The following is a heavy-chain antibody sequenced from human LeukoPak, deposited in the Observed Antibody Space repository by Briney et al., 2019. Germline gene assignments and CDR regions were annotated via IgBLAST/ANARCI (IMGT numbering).Heavy chain of an antibody. V-gene: IGHV4-59*08. CDR3: AGRGQRYFRD. CDR2: VYDSGTT. CDR1: GDSVSSDY. Sequence: PSGTLSLTCTVSGDSVSSDYWSWIRQPPGQRLEWIGYVYDSGTTAYNPSLKSRLTISLDTSKNQFSLNLTSVTAADTAVYYCAGRGQRYFRDWGQGILVTVSS. J-gene: IGHJ1*01.